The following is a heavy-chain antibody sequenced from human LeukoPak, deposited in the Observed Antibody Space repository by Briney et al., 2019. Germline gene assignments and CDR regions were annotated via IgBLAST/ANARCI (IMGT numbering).Heavy chain of an antibody. CDR1: GYTFASYG. V-gene: IGHV1-18*01. Sequence: ASVKVSCKASGYTFASYGISWVRQAPGQGLEWMGWISAYNGNTNYAQKLQGRVTITRNTSISTAYMELSSLRSEDTAVYYCARLWGGSYYSWFDPWGQGTLVTVSS. CDR3: ARLWGGSYYSWFDP. J-gene: IGHJ5*02. D-gene: IGHD1-26*01. CDR2: ISAYNGNT.